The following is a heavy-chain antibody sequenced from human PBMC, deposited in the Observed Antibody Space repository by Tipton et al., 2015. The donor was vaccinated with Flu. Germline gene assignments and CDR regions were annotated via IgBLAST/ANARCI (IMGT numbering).Heavy chain of an antibody. CDR1: GFTLSNYA. Sequence: SLRLSCATSGFTLSNYAMSWVRQAPGRGLEWVSSISGSGSSTYYADSVEGRFTISRDNSKNTVYLQMNSLRAEDTAIYYRAKDSETAHLYYFDYWGQGTPGTVSS. V-gene: IGHV3-23*01. CDR3: AKDSETAHLYYFDY. CDR2: ISGSGSST. J-gene: IGHJ4*02.